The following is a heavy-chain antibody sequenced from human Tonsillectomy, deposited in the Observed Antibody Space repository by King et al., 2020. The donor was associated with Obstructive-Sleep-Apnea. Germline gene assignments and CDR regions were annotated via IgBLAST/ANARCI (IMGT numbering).Heavy chain of an antibody. V-gene: IGHV4-59*01. Sequence: LQLQESGPGLVKPSETLSLTCTVSGGSISSYYWSWIRQPPGKGLEWIGYIYYSGSTNYNPSLKSRVTISVDTSKNQFSLKLSSVTAADTAVYYCARGYPEFDPWGQGTLVTVSS. J-gene: IGHJ5*02. CDR2: IYYSGST. CDR3: ARGYPEFDP. CDR1: GGSISSYY. D-gene: IGHD3-16*02.